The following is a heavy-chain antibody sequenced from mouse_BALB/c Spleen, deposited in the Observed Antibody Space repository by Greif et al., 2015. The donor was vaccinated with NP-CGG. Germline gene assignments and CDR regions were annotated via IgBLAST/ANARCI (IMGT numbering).Heavy chain of an antibody. CDR3: ARGVRLPRYFDV. CDR1: GFNIKDTY. Sequence: EVQLQQSGAELVKPGASVKLSCTASGFNIKDTYMHWVKQRPEQGLEWIGRIDPANGNTKYDPEFQGKATITADTSSNTAYLQLSSLTSEDTAVYYCARGVRLPRYFDVWGAGTTVTVSS. CDR2: IDPANGNT. V-gene: IGHV14-3*02. D-gene: IGHD1-2*01. J-gene: IGHJ1*01.